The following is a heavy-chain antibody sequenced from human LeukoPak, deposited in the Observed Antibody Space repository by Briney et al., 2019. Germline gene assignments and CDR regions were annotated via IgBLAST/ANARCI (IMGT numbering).Heavy chain of an antibody. J-gene: IGHJ4*02. V-gene: IGHV5-51*01. CDR1: GYSFTSYW. CDR2: IYPGDSDT. Sequence: HGESLKISCKGSGYSFTSYWIGWVRQMPGKGLEWMGIIYPGDSDTRYSPSFQGQVTISADKSISTAYLQWSSLKASDTAMYYCARHVRKNYYDSSGYYYLDYWGQGTLVTVSS. D-gene: IGHD3-22*01. CDR3: ARHVRKNYYDSSGYYYLDY.